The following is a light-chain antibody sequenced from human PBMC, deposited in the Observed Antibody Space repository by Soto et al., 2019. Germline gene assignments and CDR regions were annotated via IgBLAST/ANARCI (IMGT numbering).Light chain of an antibody. Sequence: QSALTQPPSASGSPGQSITISCTGTSSDVGGYNYVSWYQQHPGNAPKLIIHEVNKRPSGVPDRFSGSKSDNTASLTVTGLHAEDEADYYCSSYAGSNILIFGEGTKLTVL. CDR2: EVN. J-gene: IGLJ2*01. CDR3: SSYAGSNILI. V-gene: IGLV2-8*01. CDR1: SSDVGGYNY.